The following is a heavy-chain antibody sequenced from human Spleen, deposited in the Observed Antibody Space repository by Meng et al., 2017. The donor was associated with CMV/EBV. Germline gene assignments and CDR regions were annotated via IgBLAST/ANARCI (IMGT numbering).Heavy chain of an antibody. J-gene: IGHJ5*02. D-gene: IGHD3-3*01. CDR1: GGSISSGDYY. CDR3: ARDLRFPDNWFDP. V-gene: IGHV4-30-4*08. Sequence: SETLSLTCTVSGGSISSGDYYWSWIRQPPGKGLEWIGYIYYSGSTYYNPSLKSRVTISVDTSKNQFSLKLSSVTAADTAVYYCARDLRFPDNWFDPWGQGTLVTVS. CDR2: IYYSGST.